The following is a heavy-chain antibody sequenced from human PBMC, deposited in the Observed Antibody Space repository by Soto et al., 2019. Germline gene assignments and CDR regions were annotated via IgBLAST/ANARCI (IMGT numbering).Heavy chain of an antibody. Sequence: ASVNVPCKASGYSFTDYHIHWVRQAPGQGLEWLGRINPKSGGTSTAQKFQGWVTMTRDRSISTVYMEVTRLRSDDTAVYFCARGHSTDCSNGVGSCLYNHEMDVWA. J-gene: IGHJ6*02. CDR1: GYSFTDYH. V-gene: IGHV1-2*04. CDR2: INPKSGGT. CDR3: ARGHSTDCSNGVGSCLYNHEMDV. D-gene: IGHD2-8*01.